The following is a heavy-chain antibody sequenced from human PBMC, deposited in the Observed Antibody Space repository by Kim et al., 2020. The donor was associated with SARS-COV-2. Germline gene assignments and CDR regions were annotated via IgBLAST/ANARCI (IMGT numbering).Heavy chain of an antibody. J-gene: IGHJ4*02. CDR2: ISYDGSNK. Sequence: GGSLRLSCAASGFTFSSYGMHWVRQAPGKGLEWVAVISYDGSNKYYADSVKGRFTISRDNSKNTLYLQMNSLRAEDTAVYYCAKGYSSHDYWGQGTLVTVSS. CDR3: AKGYSSHDY. D-gene: IGHD6-19*01. CDR1: GFTFSSYG. V-gene: IGHV3-30*18.